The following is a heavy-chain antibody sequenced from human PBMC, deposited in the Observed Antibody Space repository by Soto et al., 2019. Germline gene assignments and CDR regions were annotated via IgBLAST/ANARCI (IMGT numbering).Heavy chain of an antibody. V-gene: IGHV1-18*01. J-gene: IGHJ6*02. CDR1: GYTFTSYG. CDR2: ISVYNGNT. Sequence: ASVKVSCKASGYTFTSYGVSWVRQAPGQGLEWMGWISVYNGNTKYAQKLQGRVTMTTDTSTSTAYMELRGLRSDDTAVYYCARSGRPGYYYYIMDVWGQGTTVTVSS. D-gene: IGHD3-10*01. CDR3: ARSGRPGYYYYIMDV.